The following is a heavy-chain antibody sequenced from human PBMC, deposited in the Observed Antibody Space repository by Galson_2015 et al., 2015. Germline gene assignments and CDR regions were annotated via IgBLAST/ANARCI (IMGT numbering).Heavy chain of an antibody. CDR3: ARPRFLERNWFDP. J-gene: IGHJ5*02. CDR1: GFTFSNYW. CDR2: INSDGSST. Sequence: SLRLSCAASGFTFSNYWMHWVRHAPGKGLVWVSRINSDGSSTSYADSVKGRFTISRDNAKNTLYLQMNSLRAEDTAVYYCARPRFLERNWFDPWGQGTLVTVSS. D-gene: IGHD2/OR15-2a*01. V-gene: IGHV3-74*01.